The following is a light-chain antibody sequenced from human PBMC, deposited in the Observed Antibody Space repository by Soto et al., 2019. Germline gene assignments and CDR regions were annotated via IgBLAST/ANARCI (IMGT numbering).Light chain of an antibody. V-gene: IGKV3-15*01. CDR3: QQYSNWPLT. Sequence: EIVMTQSPVTLSVSPGERPTLSCRASQSVTNSYLAWYQQKPGQAPRXXIFGASTRAAGIPARFSGSGSGTELTITISSLQSEDGEVYDCQQYSNWPLTFGGGTKVDI. CDR2: GAS. J-gene: IGKJ4*01. CDR1: QSVTNSY.